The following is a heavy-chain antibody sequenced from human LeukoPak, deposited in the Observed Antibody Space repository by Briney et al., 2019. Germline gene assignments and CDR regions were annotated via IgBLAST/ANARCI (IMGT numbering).Heavy chain of an antibody. CDR3: AELGITMIGGV. Sequence: PGGSLRLSCAASGFTFSSYSMNWVRQAPVKGLEWVSYISSSSSTIYYADSVKGRFTISRDNAKNSLYLQMNSLRAEDTAVYYCAELGITMIGGVWGKGTTVTISS. V-gene: IGHV3-48*01. CDR2: ISSSSSTI. D-gene: IGHD3-10*02. J-gene: IGHJ6*04. CDR1: GFTFSSYS.